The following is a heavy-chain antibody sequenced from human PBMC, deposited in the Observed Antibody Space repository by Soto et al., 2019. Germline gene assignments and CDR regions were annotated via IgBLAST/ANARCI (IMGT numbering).Heavy chain of an antibody. CDR2: IYYTGIT. CDR1: VGSISGGDYY. Sequence: SETLSLTCTVSVGSISGGDYYWSWIRQSPGKGLEWIGNIYYTGITNYNPSLRSRFTMSVDTSKNQFSLSLNSVTAADTAVYYCARGGGMAARRFDYWGQGTLVTVSS. V-gene: IGHV4-30-4*01. D-gene: IGHD3-16*01. J-gene: IGHJ4*02. CDR3: ARGGGMAARRFDY.